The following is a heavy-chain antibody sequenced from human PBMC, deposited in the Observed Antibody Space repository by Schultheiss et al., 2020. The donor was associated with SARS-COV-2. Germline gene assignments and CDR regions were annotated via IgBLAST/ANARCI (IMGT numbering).Heavy chain of an antibody. CDR3: ARDLGYSSSWYLNYYYGMDV. V-gene: IGHV3-23*01. Sequence: GGSLRLSCAASGFTFSSYAMSWVRQAPGKGLEWVSAISGSGGSTYYADSVKGRFTISRDNSKNTLYLQMNSLRAEDTAVYYCARDLGYSSSWYLNYYYGMDVWGQGTTVTVSS. D-gene: IGHD6-13*01. J-gene: IGHJ6*02. CDR2: ISGSGGST. CDR1: GFTFSSYA.